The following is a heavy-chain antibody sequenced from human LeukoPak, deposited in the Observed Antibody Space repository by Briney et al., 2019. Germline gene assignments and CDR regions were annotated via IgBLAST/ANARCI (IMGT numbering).Heavy chain of an antibody. CDR3: AKNLTRKAFDV. Sequence: PLETLSLTCAVYGGSFSGYYWSWIRQPPGKGLEWIGEINHSGSTNYNPSLKSRVTLSVDTSKNEFSLNLKSVTAADTAMYYCAKNLTRKAFDVWGHGTMVIVSA. V-gene: IGHV4-34*01. CDR1: GGSFSGYY. J-gene: IGHJ3*01. D-gene: IGHD1-14*01. CDR2: INHSGST.